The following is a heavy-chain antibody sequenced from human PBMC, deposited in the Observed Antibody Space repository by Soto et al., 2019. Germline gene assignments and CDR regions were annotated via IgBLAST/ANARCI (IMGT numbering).Heavy chain of an antibody. V-gene: IGHV1-46*01. CDR2: INPSGGST. CDR1: GYTLTSCY. D-gene: IGHD3-22*01. Sequence: ASAKVSCKASGYTLTSCYMHWVRQAPGQGLEWMGIINPSGGSTSYAQKFQGRVTMTRDTSTSTVYMELSSLRSEDTAVYYCARGTSYYYDSSGYYSYWGQGTLVTVSS. CDR3: ARGTSYYYDSSGYYSY. J-gene: IGHJ4*02.